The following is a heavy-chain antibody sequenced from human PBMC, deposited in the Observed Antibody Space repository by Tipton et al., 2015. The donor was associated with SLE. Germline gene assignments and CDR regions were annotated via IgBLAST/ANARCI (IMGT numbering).Heavy chain of an antibody. V-gene: IGHV4-59*01. D-gene: IGHD3-22*01. J-gene: IGHJ3*02. CDR2: IYYSGST. CDR1: GGSISSSS. CDR3: ARGYFDSSGYSNPFDI. Sequence: TLSLTCTVSGGSISSSSWSWTRQSPGKGLEWIGYIYYSGSTKYNPSLESRVTMSVDTSKSQFSLKLSSVTAADTAFYYCARGYFDSSGYSNPFDIWGQGTMVTVSS.